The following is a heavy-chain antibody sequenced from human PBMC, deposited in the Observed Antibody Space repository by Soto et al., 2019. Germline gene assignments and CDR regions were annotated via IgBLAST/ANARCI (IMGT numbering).Heavy chain of an antibody. Sequence: GASVKVSCKVSGYPFTSAAIGWARQAPGQGLEWMGWINPYNGHTRYAQRLQGRVTMTTDTSTSTASMALRSLRSDDTAIYPSVRETYCSNTNSLNSSDPWGQGTLVTVSS. D-gene: IGHD2-8*01. CDR1: GYPFTSAA. J-gene: IGHJ5*02. CDR3: VRETYCSNTNSLNSSDP. V-gene: IGHV1-18*01. CDR2: INPYNGHT.